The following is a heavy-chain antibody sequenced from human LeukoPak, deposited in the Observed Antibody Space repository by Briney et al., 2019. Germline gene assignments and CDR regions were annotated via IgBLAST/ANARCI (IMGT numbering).Heavy chain of an antibody. Sequence: GRSLRLSCAASGFTFSSYGMHWVRQAPGKGLEWVAVISYDGSSKYYADSVKGRFTISRDNARNSLYLQMNSLRAEDTALYYCARARGYYYGMDVWGQGTTVTVSS. D-gene: IGHD6-6*01. CDR2: ISYDGSSK. J-gene: IGHJ6*02. CDR3: ARARGYYYGMDV. V-gene: IGHV3-30*03. CDR1: GFTFSSYG.